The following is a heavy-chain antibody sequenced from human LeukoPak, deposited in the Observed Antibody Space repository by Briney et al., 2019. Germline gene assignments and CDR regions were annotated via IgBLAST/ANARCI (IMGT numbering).Heavy chain of an antibody. CDR3: ATSPYYDILMTPSDY. V-gene: IGHV1-24*01. Sequence: ASVTVSCKVSGYTLTELSMHWVRQAPGKGLEWMGGFDPEDGETIYAQKFQGRVTMTEDTSTDTAYMELSSLRSEDTAVYYCATSPYYDILMTPSDYWGQGTLVTVSS. D-gene: IGHD3-9*01. CDR1: GYTLTELS. CDR2: FDPEDGET. J-gene: IGHJ4*02.